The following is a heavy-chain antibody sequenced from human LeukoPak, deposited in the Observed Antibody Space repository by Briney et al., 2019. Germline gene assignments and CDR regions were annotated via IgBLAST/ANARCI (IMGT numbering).Heavy chain of an antibody. CDR2: ISGSGGST. J-gene: IGHJ4*02. D-gene: IGHD6-13*01. CDR3: AKSLGPIAVAGIVDY. Sequence: PGGSLRLSCAAFRFTFSSYAMSWVRQAPGKGLEWVSAISGSGGSTYYADSVKGRFTISRDNSKNTLYLLMNSLRAEDTAVYYCAKSLGPIAVAGIVDYWGQGTLVTVFS. V-gene: IGHV3-23*01. CDR1: RFTFSSYA.